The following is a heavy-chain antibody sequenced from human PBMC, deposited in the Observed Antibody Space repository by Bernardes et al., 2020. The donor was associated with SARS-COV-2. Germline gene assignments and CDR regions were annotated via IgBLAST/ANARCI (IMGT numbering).Heavy chain of an antibody. V-gene: IGHV3-7*01. D-gene: IGHD5-18*01. CDR2: IKQDGSVK. Sequence: GSLRLSCVGSGFTFNNYWMTWVRQAPGKGLEWVANIKQDGSVKAYVDSVKGRFTISRDNARNSLFLQMNSLRVEDTAVYYCARAGGDTALYYWGQGTLVTVSS. CDR3: ARAGGDTALYY. CDR1: GFTFNNYW. J-gene: IGHJ4*02.